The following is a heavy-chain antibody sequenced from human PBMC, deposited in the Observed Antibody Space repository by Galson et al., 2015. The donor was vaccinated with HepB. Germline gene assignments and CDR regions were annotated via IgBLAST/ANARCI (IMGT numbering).Heavy chain of an antibody. D-gene: IGHD1-26*01. Sequence: SVKVSCKVSGYTLTELSMHWVRQAPGQGLEWMGWISAYNGNTNYAQKLQGRVTMTTDTSTSTTYMELRSLRSDDTAVYYCARGFSGSYAGGDYWGQGTLVTVSS. V-gene: IGHV1-18*01. J-gene: IGHJ4*02. CDR3: ARGFSGSYAGGDY. CDR1: GYTLTELS. CDR2: ISAYNGNT.